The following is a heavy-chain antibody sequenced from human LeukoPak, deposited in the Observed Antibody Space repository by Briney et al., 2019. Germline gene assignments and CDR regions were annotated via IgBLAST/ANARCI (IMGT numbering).Heavy chain of an antibody. CDR2: INHSGST. CDR1: GGSFSGYY. V-gene: IGHV4-34*01. CDR3: ARVGYCSSTSCPRDGMDV. D-gene: IGHD2-2*01. J-gene: IGHJ6*02. Sequence: SETLSLTCAVYGGSFSGYYWSWIRQPPGKGLEWIGEINHSGSTNHNPSLKSRVTISVDTSKNQFSLKLSSVTAADTAVYYCARVGYCSSTSCPRDGMDVWGQGTTVTVSS.